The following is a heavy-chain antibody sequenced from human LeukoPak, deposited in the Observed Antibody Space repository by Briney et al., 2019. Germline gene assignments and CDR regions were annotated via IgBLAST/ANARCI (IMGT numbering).Heavy chain of an antibody. V-gene: IGHV3-15*05. CDR1: GFTHRDAW. CDR2: IKSKTNGETT. CDR3: TTDPRPTYYDSSGYYSSLGY. D-gene: IGHD3-22*01. J-gene: IGHJ4*02. Sequence: GGSLRLSCAASGFTHRDAWMIWAPHAPGEGLVWVGHIKSKTNGETTDYAAPVKGRFTISRDDSKNTLYLQMNSLKTEDTAVYYCTTDPRPTYYDSSGYYSSLGYWGQGTLVTVSS.